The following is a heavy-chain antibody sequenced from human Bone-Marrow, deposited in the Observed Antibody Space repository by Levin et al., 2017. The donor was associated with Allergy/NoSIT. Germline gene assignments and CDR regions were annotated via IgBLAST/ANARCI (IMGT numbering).Heavy chain of an antibody. CDR3: ARCSGGTCYSVLDS. D-gene: IGHD2-15*01. J-gene: IGHJ4*02. CDR2: IYYSGST. CDR1: GDSISSGDDY. V-gene: IGHV4-30-4*01. Sequence: SETLSLTCTVSGDSISSGDDYWSWIRQSPGKGLEWIGYIYYSGSTSYNPSLKSRVIMSVDTSKNHFSLRLGSATAADTAVYYCARCSGGTCYSVLDSWGQGTLVTVSS.